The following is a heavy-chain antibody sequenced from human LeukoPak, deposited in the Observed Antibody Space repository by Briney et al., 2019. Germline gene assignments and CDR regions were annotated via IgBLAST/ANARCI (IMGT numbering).Heavy chain of an antibody. V-gene: IGHV4-39*07. CDR3: ARVGSGLNLYYFDY. CDR2: FYSGGST. CDR1: GDSISDSKYF. D-gene: IGHD3-3*01. Sequence: SETLSLTCTVFGDSISDSKYFWGWIRQPPGKGLEWIGNFYSGGSTYYNPSLKSRVAISEDTSGKQFSLRLGSVTAADTAVYFCARVGSGLNLYYFDYWGQGILVTVSS. J-gene: IGHJ4*02.